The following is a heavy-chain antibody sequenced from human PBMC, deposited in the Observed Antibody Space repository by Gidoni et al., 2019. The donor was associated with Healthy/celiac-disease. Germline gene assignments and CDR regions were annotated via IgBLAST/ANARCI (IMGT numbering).Heavy chain of an antibody. CDR1: GFTFISYA. D-gene: IGHD3-10*01. CDR2: ISGSGGST. Sequence: EVQLLESGGGLVPPGGSLSLSCSASGFTFISYAISWVRQAPGKGLEWVSAISGSGGSTYYADAVKGRFTIARDNSKNTLYLQMNSLRAEDTAVYYCAKEDYYGSGSSPTNNWFDPWGQGTLVTVSS. V-gene: IGHV3-23*01. CDR3: AKEDYYGSGSSPTNNWFDP. J-gene: IGHJ5*02.